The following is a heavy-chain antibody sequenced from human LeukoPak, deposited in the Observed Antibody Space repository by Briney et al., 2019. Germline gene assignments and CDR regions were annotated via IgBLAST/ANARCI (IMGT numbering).Heavy chain of an antibody. CDR3: ATEASSGLED. CDR2: VKQDGSEK. D-gene: IGHD6-19*01. Sequence: GGSLRLSCAASGFTFSSYCMSWVRQAPGKGLEWVANVKQDGSEKYYLDSVKGRFTISRDNAENSLYLQMNSLRAEDTAVYYCATEASSGLEDWGQGILVTVSS. J-gene: IGHJ4*02. CDR1: GFTFSSYC. V-gene: IGHV3-7*01.